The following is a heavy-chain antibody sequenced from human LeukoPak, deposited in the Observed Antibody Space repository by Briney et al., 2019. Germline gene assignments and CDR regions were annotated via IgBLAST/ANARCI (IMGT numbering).Heavy chain of an antibody. CDR3: ARRQGCSNTACPPDY. J-gene: IGHJ4*02. D-gene: IGHD2-2*01. V-gene: IGHV5-51*01. CDR2: IYAGDSDT. Sequence: GESLKISRKGSGYSFNTYWIGWVRQMPGKGLEGMEIIYAGDSDTRYSPSFQGQVTMSVDKSINTAYLQWSSLKASDTAMYYCARRQGCSNTACPPDYWGQGTLVTVSS. CDR1: GYSFNTYW.